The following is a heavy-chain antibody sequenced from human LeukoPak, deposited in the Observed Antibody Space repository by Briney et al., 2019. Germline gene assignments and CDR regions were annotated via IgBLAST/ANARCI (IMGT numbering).Heavy chain of an antibody. CDR2: INHSGST. CDR3: ARGHIAAAGTGNNWFDP. CDR1: GGSFSGYY. D-gene: IGHD6-13*01. J-gene: IGHJ5*02. V-gene: IGHV4-34*01. Sequence: SETLSLTCAVYGGSFSGYYWSWIRQPPGKGLEWIGEINHSGSTNYNPSLKSRVTISVDTSKNQFSLKLSSVTAADTAVYYCARGHIAAAGTGNNWFDPWGQGTLVTVSS.